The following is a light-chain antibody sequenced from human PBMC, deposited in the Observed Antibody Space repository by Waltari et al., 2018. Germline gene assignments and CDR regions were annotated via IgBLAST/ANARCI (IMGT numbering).Light chain of an antibody. CDR2: AAS. CDR1: QSVGNY. J-gene: IGKJ4*01. Sequence: IQMTQSPSSLSASVGDRVTITCRASQSVGNYVNWYQQRTGQAPKVLIYAASTLQGGVPSRFSGSGSGTVFTLTINSLQPEDLSIYYCQQTYSAPLSFGGGTKVEMK. V-gene: IGKV1-39*01. CDR3: QQTYSAPLS.